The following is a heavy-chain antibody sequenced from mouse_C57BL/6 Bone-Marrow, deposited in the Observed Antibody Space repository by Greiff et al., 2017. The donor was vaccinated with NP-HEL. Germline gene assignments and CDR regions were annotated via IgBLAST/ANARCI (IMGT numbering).Heavy chain of an antibody. CDR3: ARLGGNYGYFDY. Sequence: QVQLQQPGAELVRPGTSVKLSCKASGYTFTSYWMHWVKQRPGQGLEWIGVIDPSDSYTNYNQKFKGKATLTVDTSSSTAYMQLSSLTSEDSAVYYCARLGGNYGYFDYWGQGTTLTVSS. D-gene: IGHD2-1*01. V-gene: IGHV1-59*01. CDR2: IDPSDSYT. J-gene: IGHJ2*01. CDR1: GYTFTSYW.